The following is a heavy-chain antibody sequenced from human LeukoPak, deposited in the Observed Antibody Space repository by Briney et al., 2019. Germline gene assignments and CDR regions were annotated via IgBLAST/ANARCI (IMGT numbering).Heavy chain of an antibody. CDR1: GYSFTSYW. V-gene: IGHV5-51*01. CDR2: IYPGDSDT. CDR3: ARQPREYYYDSSGYGPIDY. J-gene: IGHJ4*02. Sequence: GESLKISCKGSGYSFTSYWIGWVRQMPGKGLEWIGIIYPGDSDTRYSPSFQGQVTISADKSISTAYLQWSSLKASDTAMYYCARQPREYYYDSSGYGPIDYWGQGTLVTASS. D-gene: IGHD3-22*01.